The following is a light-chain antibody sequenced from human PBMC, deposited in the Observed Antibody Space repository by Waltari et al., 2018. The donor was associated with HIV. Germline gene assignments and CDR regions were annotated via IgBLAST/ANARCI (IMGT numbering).Light chain of an antibody. Sequence: QSVLTQPPSISAAAGQKVTISCSGGRSTLGPNSVAWYRQLPGTAPKLLIYDHHKRCPGIPDQFPGYKAGTSATLVISGRQPADEADYYCGAWDNTLRGALFGGGTKLTVL. CDR2: DHH. CDR3: GAWDNTLRGAL. V-gene: IGLV1-51*01. CDR1: RSTLGPNS. J-gene: IGLJ2*01.